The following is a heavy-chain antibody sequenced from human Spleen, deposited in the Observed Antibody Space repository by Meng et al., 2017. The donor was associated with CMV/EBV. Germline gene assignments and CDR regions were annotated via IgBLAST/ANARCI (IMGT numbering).Heavy chain of an antibody. D-gene: IGHD1-26*01. CDR2: INPNSGGT. CDR1: GYRFTGYY. J-gene: IGHJ4*02. V-gene: IGHV1-2*02. Sequence: CKASGYRFTGYYMSWVRQAPGQGLEWMGWINPNSGGTNYAKKFQGRVTMTRDTSISTAYMEVSRLSSDDTAVYYCVRLKDVGLSIDHWGQGTLVTVSS. CDR3: VRLKDVGLSIDH.